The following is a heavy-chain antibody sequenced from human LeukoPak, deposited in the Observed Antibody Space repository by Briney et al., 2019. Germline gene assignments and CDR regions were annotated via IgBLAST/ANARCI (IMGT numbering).Heavy chain of an antibody. D-gene: IGHD3-16*01. CDR1: GFTFGKYW. J-gene: IGHJ6*02. V-gene: IGHV3-7*03. CDR2: INHNGNVN. CDR3: ARGGGLDV. Sequence: GGSLRLSCVASGFTFGKYWMSWVRQAPGKGLEWVASINHNGNVNYYVDSVKGRFTISRDNAKNSLYLQMSNLRAEDTAVYFCARGGGLDVWGQGATVTVSS.